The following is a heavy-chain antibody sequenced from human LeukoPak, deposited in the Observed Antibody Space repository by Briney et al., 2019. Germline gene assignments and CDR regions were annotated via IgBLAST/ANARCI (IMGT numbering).Heavy chain of an antibody. Sequence: SETLSLTCTVSGDSISSSTYYWGWIRQPPGKRLEWIGSIYYSGSTYYNPSLKSRVTISVDTSKNQFSLKLSSVTAAGTAVYYCARDTRGVQLWFGAFDIWGQGTMVTVSS. D-gene: IGHD5-18*01. CDR3: ARDTRGVQLWFGAFDI. CDR1: GDSISSSTYY. V-gene: IGHV4-39*07. J-gene: IGHJ3*02. CDR2: IYYSGST.